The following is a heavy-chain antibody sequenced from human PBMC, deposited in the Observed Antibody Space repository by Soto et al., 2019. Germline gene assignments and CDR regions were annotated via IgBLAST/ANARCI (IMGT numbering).Heavy chain of an antibody. D-gene: IGHD1-20*01. J-gene: IGHJ4*02. CDR3: ARDQTGITTTGGGRIDH. CDR1: GFTFSTHA. CDR2: VSFDGSNK. Sequence: PGGSLRLSCAASGFTFSTHATHWVRQAPGKGLECVAIVSFDGSNKYYADSVKGRFTISRDNSKNTLYLQMSGLTPEDTAVYYCARDQTGITTTGGGRIDHWGQGTLVTVSS. V-gene: IGHV3-30-3*01.